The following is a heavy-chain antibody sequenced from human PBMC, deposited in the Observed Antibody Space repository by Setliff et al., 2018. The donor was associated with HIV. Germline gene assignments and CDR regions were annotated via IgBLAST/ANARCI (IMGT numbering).Heavy chain of an antibody. CDR2: ISSSSNTI. CDR1: GFTFSSYA. Sequence: GGSLRLSCAASGFTFSSYAMSWVRQAPGKGLEWVSYISSSSNTIYYADSVKGRFTISRDNAKNSLYLQMSNLRAGDSAVYYCATTTHAYSTGWGPDYWGQGTRVTVSS. D-gene: IGHD1-26*01. V-gene: IGHV3-48*04. J-gene: IGHJ4*02. CDR3: ATTTHAYSTGWGPDY.